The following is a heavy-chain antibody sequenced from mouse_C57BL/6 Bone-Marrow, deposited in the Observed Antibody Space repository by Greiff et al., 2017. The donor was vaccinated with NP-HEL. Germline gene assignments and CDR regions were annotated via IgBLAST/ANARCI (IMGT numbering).Heavy chain of an antibody. V-gene: IGHV1-78*01. CDR3: ARSESLIYYGNYEDAMDY. J-gene: IGHJ4*01. CDR2: IYPRDGST. D-gene: IGHD2-1*01. CDR1: GYTFTDHT. Sequence: VKLMESDAELVKPGASVKISCKVSGYTFTDHTIHWMKQRPEQGLEWIGYIYPRDGSTKYNEKFKGKATLTADKSSSTAYMQLNSLTSEYSAVYFCARSESLIYYGNYEDAMDYWGQGTSVTVSS.